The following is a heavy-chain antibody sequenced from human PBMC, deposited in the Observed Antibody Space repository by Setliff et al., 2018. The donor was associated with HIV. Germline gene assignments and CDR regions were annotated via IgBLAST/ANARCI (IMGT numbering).Heavy chain of an antibody. CDR2: INHSGNT. D-gene: IGHD3-9*01. CDR3: ARQSCLATGCPPRAFDI. CDR1: GGSINSYY. V-gene: IGHV4-59*08. Sequence: PSETLSLTCNVSGGSINSYYWSWIRQSPGKGLEWIAEINHSGNTSYNPSLKSRVTISVVTSKSHFSLKMTSVTAADTAVYYCARQSCLATGCPPRAFDIWGQGTMVTVSS. J-gene: IGHJ3*02.